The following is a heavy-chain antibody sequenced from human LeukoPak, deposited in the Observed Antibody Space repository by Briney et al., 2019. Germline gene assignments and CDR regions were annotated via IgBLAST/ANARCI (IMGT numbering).Heavy chain of an antibody. CDR3: ARSLRFLEWLLPFDY. D-gene: IGHD3-3*01. Sequence: PGGSLRLSCAASGFTFSSYAMHWVRQAPGKGLEWVAVISYDGSNKYYADCVKGRFTISRDNSKNTLYLQMNSLRAEDTAVYYCARSLRFLEWLLPFDYWGQGTLVTVSS. CDR1: GFTFSSYA. V-gene: IGHV3-30-3*01. CDR2: ISYDGSNK. J-gene: IGHJ4*02.